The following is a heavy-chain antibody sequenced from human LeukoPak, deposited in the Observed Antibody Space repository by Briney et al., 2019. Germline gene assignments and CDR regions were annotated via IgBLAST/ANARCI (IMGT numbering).Heavy chain of an antibody. J-gene: IGHJ4*02. CDR2: INHYGST. V-gene: IGHV4-34*01. D-gene: IGHD5-24*01. Sequence: ETLSLTCGVYGGSFSGYYWSWIRQPPGKGLEWIGEINHYGSTNYNPSLKSRVSISVDRSKNQFSLEMNSVTAADTAVYYCARGIIEGRNGYNHYYWGQGTLVTVSS. CDR3: ARGIIEGRNGYNHYY. CDR1: GGSFSGYY.